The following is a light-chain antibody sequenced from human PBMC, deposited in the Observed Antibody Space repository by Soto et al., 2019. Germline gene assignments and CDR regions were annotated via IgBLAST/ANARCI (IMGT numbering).Light chain of an antibody. CDR1: SSNIGSNT. J-gene: IGLJ2*01. CDR3: AAAEDSLKGGV. CDR2: SNN. Sequence: QSVLTQPPSASGTPGQRVTISCSGSSSNIGSNTVNWYQQLPGTAPKLLIYSNNQRPSGVPDRFSGSKSGTSASLAISGPQSEDEADYYCAAAEDSLKGGVFGGGTRVTVL. V-gene: IGLV1-44*01.